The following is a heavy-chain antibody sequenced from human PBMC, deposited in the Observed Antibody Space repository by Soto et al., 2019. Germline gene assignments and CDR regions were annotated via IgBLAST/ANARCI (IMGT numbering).Heavy chain of an antibody. CDR2: IYYSGST. V-gene: IGHV4-59*08. J-gene: IGHJ4*02. CDR1: GGSVSSYY. CDR3: GRWNRDYSTSPPLFDQ. Sequence: QVQLQESGPGLVKPSETLSLTCSVSGGSVSSYYWSWIRQPPGKGLEWIGYIYYSGSTNYNPSLKGRVPIPVDTPKNQFSLGRPSVPAADTAVYYWGRWNRDYSTSPPLFDQWGQGPLVTVSS. D-gene: IGHD4-4*01.